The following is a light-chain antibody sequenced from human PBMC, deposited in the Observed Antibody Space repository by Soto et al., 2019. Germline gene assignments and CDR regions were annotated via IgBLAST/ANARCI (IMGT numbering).Light chain of an antibody. CDR1: QSINY. J-gene: IGKJ5*01. CDR2: VAS. V-gene: IGKV1-6*01. CDR3: QQVNSFPST. Sequence: IQMTQSPSSLSASVGDRVTVTCRASQSINYLSWYQQRPGRDPKLLIYVASNLQSGVPSRFSGSGSGTDFTLTISSLQPEDFATYYCQQVNSFPSTFGQGTRLEIK.